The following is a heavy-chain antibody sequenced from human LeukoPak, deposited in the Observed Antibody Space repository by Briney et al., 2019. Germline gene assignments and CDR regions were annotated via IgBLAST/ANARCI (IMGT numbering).Heavy chain of an antibody. CDR1: GYTFTSYY. V-gene: IGHV1-46*01. CDR3: ARDSDSSGYLEYFDY. CDR2: INPSGGST. D-gene: IGHD3-22*01. Sequence: ASVKVSCKASGYTFTSYYMHWVRQAPEQGLEWMGIINPSGGSTSYAQKFQGRVTMTRDTSTSTVYMELSSLRSEDTAVYYCARDSDSSGYLEYFDYWGQGTLVTVSS. J-gene: IGHJ4*02.